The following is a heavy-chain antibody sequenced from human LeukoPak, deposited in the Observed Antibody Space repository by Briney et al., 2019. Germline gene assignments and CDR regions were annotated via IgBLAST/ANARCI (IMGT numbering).Heavy chain of an antibody. V-gene: IGHV3-23*01. J-gene: IGHJ4*02. Sequence: GGSLRLSCAAFGLIFSNYAMYWVPQAPGKGLEWVSAISGRSDNTYYADSVKGRFTLSRDSSKNTLYLQMNSLRADDTAVYYCAKWGDYDVLTGYYVSDFWGQGTLVTVSS. D-gene: IGHD3-9*01. CDR2: ISGRSDNT. CDR1: GLIFSNYA. CDR3: AKWGDYDVLTGYYVSDF.